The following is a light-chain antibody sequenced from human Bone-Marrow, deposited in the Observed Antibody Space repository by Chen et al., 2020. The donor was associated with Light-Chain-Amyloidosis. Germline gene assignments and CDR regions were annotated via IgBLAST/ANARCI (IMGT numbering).Light chain of an antibody. J-gene: IGKJ3*01. V-gene: IGKV3-20*01. CDR1: QRVSSSY. CDR3: QQYGSSPPFT. Sequence: EIVLTQSPGTLSLSPGERSTLSCRASQRVSSSYLAWYQQRPGQAPRLLIYGASSRATGIPDRFSGSGSGADFTRTISRLGPEDFAVYYCQQYGSSPPFTYGPGTKVDIQ. CDR2: GAS.